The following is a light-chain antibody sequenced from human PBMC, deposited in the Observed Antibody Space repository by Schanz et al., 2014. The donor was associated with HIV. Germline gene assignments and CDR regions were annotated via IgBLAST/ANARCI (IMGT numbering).Light chain of an antibody. CDR2: GAS. J-gene: IGKJ2*01. CDR3: QQRSNWLYT. CDR1: QSVKSN. V-gene: IGKV3-11*01. Sequence: DIVMTQSPDSLAVSLGERATINCKSSQSVKSNFIGWYQQKPGQAPRLLMYGASNRATVIPARFSGSGSGTDFTLTISSLEPEDFAVYYCQQRSNWLYTFGQGTKLEIK.